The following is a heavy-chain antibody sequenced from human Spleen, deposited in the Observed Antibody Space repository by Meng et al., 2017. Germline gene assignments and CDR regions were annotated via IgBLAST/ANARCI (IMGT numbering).Heavy chain of an antibody. CDR3: AKASQSKNNYYGMDV. CDR1: GFTVDEYA. V-gene: IGHV3-43D*03. J-gene: IGHJ6*02. D-gene: IGHD4-11*01. Sequence: GESLKISCAASGFTVDEYAMHWVRQAPGKGLEWVSLISWNGGSTYYADSVKGRFTISRDNSKNSLYLQMHSLRAADSALYYCAKASQSKNNYYGMDVWGQGTTVTVSS. CDR2: ISWNGGST.